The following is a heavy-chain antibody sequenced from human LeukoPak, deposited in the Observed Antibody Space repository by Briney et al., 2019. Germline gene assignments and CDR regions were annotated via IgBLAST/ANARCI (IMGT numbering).Heavy chain of an antibody. J-gene: IGHJ4*02. CDR1: GYTFTSYA. D-gene: IGHD3-10*01. Sequence: ASVKVSCKASGYTFTSYAMPWVRQAPGQRLEWMGWINAGNGNTKYSQKFQGRVTITRDTSASTAYMELSSLRSEDTAVYYCARVLVRGDYRGFDYWGQGTLVTVSS. V-gene: IGHV1-3*01. CDR2: INAGNGNT. CDR3: ARVLVRGDYRGFDY.